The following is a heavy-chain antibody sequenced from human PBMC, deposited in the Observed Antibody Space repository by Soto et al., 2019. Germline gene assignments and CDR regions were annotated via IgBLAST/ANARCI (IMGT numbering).Heavy chain of an antibody. J-gene: IGHJ4*02. Sequence: GGSLRLSCAASGFTFSSYWMHWVRQAPGKGLVWVSRINSDGSSTSYADSVKGRFTISRDNAKNTLYLQMNSLRAEDTAVYYCARIFPVAGTSAVGFLDYWGQGTLVTVSS. CDR1: GFTFSSYW. D-gene: IGHD6-19*01. V-gene: IGHV3-74*01. CDR2: INSDGSST. CDR3: ARIFPVAGTSAVGFLDY.